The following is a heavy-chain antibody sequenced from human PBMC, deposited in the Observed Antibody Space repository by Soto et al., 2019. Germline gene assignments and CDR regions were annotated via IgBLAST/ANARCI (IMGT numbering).Heavy chain of an antibody. CDR2: IYYSGIT. J-gene: IGHJ6*03. CDR3: ARSYWGYYYYYYMDV. CDR1: GGSISSSSYY. V-gene: IGHV4-39*07. D-gene: IGHD7-27*01. Sequence: SETLSLTCTVSGGSISSSSYYWGWIRQPPGKGLEWIGSIYYSGITYYNPSLKSRVTISVDTSKNQFSLKLSSVTAADTAVYYCARSYWGYYYYYYMDVWGKGTTVTVSS.